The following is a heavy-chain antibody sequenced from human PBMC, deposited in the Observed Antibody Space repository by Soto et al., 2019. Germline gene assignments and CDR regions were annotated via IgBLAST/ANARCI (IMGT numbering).Heavy chain of an antibody. V-gene: IGHV3-23*01. CDR1: GFTFSNYA. CDR3: STGRQMGY. D-gene: IGHD7-27*01. J-gene: IGHJ4*02. Sequence: EVQVLESGGDLVQPGGSLRLSCAASGFTFSNYAMTWVRQAPGKGLEWVSTISGSGDSIYYADSVKGRFTISRDNSKNTLYLQMNSLSAYDWAVYYCSTGRQMGYWGQGTLVIVSS. CDR2: ISGSGDSI.